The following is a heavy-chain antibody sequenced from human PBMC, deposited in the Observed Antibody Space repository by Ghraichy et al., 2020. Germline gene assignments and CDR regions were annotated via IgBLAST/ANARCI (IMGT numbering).Heavy chain of an antibody. Sequence: GGSLRLSCAASGFTFSSYGMHWVRQAPGKGLEWVAVIWYDGSNKYYADSVKGRFTISRDNSKNTLYLQMNSLRAEDTAVYYCAKHMDYGGLNGMDVWGQGTTVTVSS. J-gene: IGHJ6*02. V-gene: IGHV3-33*06. CDR3: AKHMDYGGLNGMDV. CDR2: IWYDGSNK. D-gene: IGHD4-23*01. CDR1: GFTFSSYG.